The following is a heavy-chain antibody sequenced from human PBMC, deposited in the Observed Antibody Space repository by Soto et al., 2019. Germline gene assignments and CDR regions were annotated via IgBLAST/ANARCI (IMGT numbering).Heavy chain of an antibody. J-gene: IGHJ6*01. V-gene: IGHV4-59*01. CDR2: FNYTGST. CDR3: ARLQRTVTGYYYYYDMDV. D-gene: IGHD4-17*01. Sequence: QVQLQESGPGLVKPSETLSLTCTVSGGSISSNFWSWIRQPPRKGLEWIGNFNYTGSTNYNAYFKGWGPILVDTSKYQVSQKRSFVAVEDAAVYYCARLQRTVTGYYYYYDMDVWGQGTTVTVSS. CDR1: GGSISSNF.